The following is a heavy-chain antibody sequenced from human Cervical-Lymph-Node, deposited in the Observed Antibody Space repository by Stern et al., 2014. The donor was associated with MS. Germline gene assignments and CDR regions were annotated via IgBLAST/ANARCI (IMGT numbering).Heavy chain of an antibody. CDR3: ARGHYDFWSGYSPGIWFDP. V-gene: IGHV4-31*03. CDR1: GGSISSGGYY. J-gene: IGHJ5*02. D-gene: IGHD3-3*01. CDR2: IYFSWST. Sequence: QVQLQESGPGLVKPSQTLSLTCTVSGGSISSGGYYWSWIRQHPGKGLEWIGYIYFSWSTYYNPSLKSRVTISVDTSKNQFSLKLSSVTAADTAVYYCARGHYDFWSGYSPGIWFDPWGQGTLVTVSS.